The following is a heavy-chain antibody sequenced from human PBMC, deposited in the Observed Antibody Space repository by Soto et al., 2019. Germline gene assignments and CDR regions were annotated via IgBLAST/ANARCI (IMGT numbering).Heavy chain of an antibody. CDR2: INPNSGGT. CDR1: GYTFTGYY. J-gene: IGHJ4*02. CDR3: ARDPFGYCSSTSCRGAYYFDY. D-gene: IGHD2-2*03. Sequence: ASVKVSCKASGYTFTGYYMHWVRQAPGQGLEWMGWINPNSGGTNYAQKFQGRVTMTRDTSISTAYMELSRLRSDDTAVYYCARDPFGYCSSTSCRGAYYFDYWGQGTMVTVYS. V-gene: IGHV1-2*02.